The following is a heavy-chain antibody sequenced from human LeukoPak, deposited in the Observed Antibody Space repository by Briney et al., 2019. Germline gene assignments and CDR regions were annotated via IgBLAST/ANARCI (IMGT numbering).Heavy chain of an antibody. Sequence: GGSLKISCKGSGYSFTSYWIGWVRQMPGKGLEWMGIIYPGDSDTRYSPSFQGQVTISADKSISTAYLQWSSLKASDTAMYYCARPTYYYDSSGYFDCFDYWGQGTLVTVSS. J-gene: IGHJ4*02. D-gene: IGHD3-22*01. V-gene: IGHV5-51*01. CDR1: GYSFTSYW. CDR3: ARPTYYYDSSGYFDCFDY. CDR2: IYPGDSDT.